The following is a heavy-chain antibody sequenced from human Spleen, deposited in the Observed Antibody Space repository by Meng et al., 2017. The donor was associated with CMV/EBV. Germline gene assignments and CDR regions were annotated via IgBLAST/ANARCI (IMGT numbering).Heavy chain of an antibody. J-gene: IGHJ4*02. CDR2: IKSKDYGGTA. D-gene: IGHD3-3*01. CDR1: GFTLGDYA. Sequence: GGSLRLSCTGSGFTLGDYAVSWVRQAPGKGLEWVGLIKSKDYGGTAQYAASVGGRFTISRDESEGTAYLHMSSLKKEDTAVYFCARRNQNFWIPFDYWGQGTLVTVSS. V-gene: IGHV3-49*04. CDR3: ARRNQNFWIPFDY.